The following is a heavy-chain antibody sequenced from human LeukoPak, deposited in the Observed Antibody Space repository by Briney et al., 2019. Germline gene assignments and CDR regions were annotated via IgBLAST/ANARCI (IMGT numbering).Heavy chain of an antibody. D-gene: IGHD3-9*01. CDR2: IYPGDSDT. CDR3: ARDPNVLRYFDWLLGYFDY. V-gene: IGHV5-51*01. J-gene: IGHJ4*02. CDR1: GSSFTSYW. Sequence: KGGESLQISCQGSGSSFTSYWIGWVRQLPGKGLEWMGIIYPGDSDTRYSPSFQGQVTISADKSISTAYLQWSSLKASDTAMYYCARDPNVLRYFDWLLGYFDYWGQGTLVTVSS.